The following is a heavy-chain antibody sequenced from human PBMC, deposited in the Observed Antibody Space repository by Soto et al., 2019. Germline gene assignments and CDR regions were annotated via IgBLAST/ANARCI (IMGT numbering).Heavy chain of an antibody. CDR1: GFTFSDFA. V-gene: IGHV3-23*01. Sequence: EVQVLESGGGLVQPGGSLRLSCVASGFTFSDFAMSWVRQAPGKGQEWVSSISGSGGTIYYADSVKGRFTISRDNSNNTLYLQMHSLRADDTAVYFCAKLRGSGWYFHYWGQGTLVAVSS. CDR2: ISGSGGTI. J-gene: IGHJ4*02. D-gene: IGHD6-19*01. CDR3: AKLRGSGWYFHY.